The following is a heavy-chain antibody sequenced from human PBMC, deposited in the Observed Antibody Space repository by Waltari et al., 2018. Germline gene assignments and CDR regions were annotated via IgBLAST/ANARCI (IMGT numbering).Heavy chain of an antibody. CDR3: ARQIEGAGYFDH. J-gene: IGHJ4*02. CDR1: GESFSDYY. Sequence: QVQLQQWGAGLLKPSETLSLTCAVYGESFSDYYWTWIRQPPGKGLEWMGEINHSGSTKYNPSLTSRVTISVATSKNQFSLILTSVTAADTAVYYCARQIEGAGYFDHWGQGTLVTVSS. CDR2: INHSGST. V-gene: IGHV4-34*01. D-gene: IGHD6-13*01.